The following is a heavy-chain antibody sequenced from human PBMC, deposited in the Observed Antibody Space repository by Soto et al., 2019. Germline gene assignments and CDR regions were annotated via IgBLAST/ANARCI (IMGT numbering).Heavy chain of an antibody. CDR1: GYTFRRYD. D-gene: IGHD3-10*01. CDR2: VNPSTGNT. Sequence: QVQLVQSGAEVKKPGASVKVSCTGSGYTFRRYDLHSVRQATGQGRAWMGWVNPSTGNTGYAQKFQGRVTMTRDMSKYSAYLEWNSLTSDDTAIYYWARAYGAGSFDCWGQGTLVSVSS. V-gene: IGHV1-8*01. J-gene: IGHJ5*01. CDR3: ARAYGAGSFDC.